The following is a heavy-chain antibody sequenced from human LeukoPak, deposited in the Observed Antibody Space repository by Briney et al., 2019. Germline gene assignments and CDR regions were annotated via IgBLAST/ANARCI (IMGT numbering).Heavy chain of an antibody. CDR2: IYYSGST. D-gene: IGHD6-13*01. Sequence: SETLSLTCTVSGGSISSYYWSWIRQPPGKGLEWIGYIYYSGSTNYNPYLKSRVTISVDTSKNQFSLKLSSVTAADTAVYYCARGEGSSSWYSNCYYYGMDVWGQGTTVTVSS. J-gene: IGHJ6*02. CDR1: GGSISSYY. CDR3: ARGEGSSSWYSNCYYYGMDV. V-gene: IGHV4-59*08.